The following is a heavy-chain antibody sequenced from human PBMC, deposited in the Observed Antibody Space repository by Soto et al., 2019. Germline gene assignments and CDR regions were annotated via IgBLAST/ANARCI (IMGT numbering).Heavy chain of an antibody. CDR3: ARGSNTAFDP. V-gene: IGHV4-31*03. CDR2: IYYSGST. CDR1: GGSISSGGYY. D-gene: IGHD2-21*02. J-gene: IGHJ5*02. Sequence: TSETLSLTCTVSGGSISSGGYYWSWIRQHPGKGLEWIGYIYYSGSTYYNPSLKSRVTISVDTSKNMLYLQMTSLRAEDTAVYFCARGSNTAFDPWGQGTLVTVSS.